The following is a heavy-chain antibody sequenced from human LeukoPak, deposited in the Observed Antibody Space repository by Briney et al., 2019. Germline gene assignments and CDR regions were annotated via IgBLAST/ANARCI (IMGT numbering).Heavy chain of an antibody. V-gene: IGHV3-9*01. J-gene: IGHJ6*02. CDR2: ISWNSGSI. CDR1: GFTFDDYA. D-gene: IGHD6-13*01. CDR3: AKDYSSLSYYYYGMDV. Sequence: GGSLRLSCAASGFTFDDYAMHWVRQAPGKGLEWVSGISWNSGSIGYADSVKGRFTISRDNAKNSLYLQMNGLRAEDTALYYCAKDYSSLSYYYYGMDVWGQGTTVTVSS.